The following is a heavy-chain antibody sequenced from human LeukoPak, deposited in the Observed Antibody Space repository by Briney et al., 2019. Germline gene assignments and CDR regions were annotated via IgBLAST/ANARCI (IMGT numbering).Heavy chain of an antibody. CDR1: GFTFSSYA. V-gene: IGHV3-23*01. D-gene: IGHD5-18*01. CDR2: ISGSGGST. Sequence: GGFLRLSCAASGFTFSSYAMSWVRQAPGKGLEWVSAISGSGGSTYYADSVKGRFTISRDNSKNTLYLQMNSLRAEDTAVYYGAKDLMDTAYYGMDVWGQGTTVTVSS. J-gene: IGHJ6*02. CDR3: AKDLMDTAYYGMDV.